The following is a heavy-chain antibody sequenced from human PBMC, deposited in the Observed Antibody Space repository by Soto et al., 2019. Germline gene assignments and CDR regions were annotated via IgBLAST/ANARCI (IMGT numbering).Heavy chain of an antibody. D-gene: IGHD6-19*01. V-gene: IGHV3-23*01. Sequence: EVQLLESGGGLVQPGGSLRLSCVGSGFFFSSYTMTWVRQAPGKGLEWVSSFSATSENTYYADSVRGRFTISRDKSKNTLFLQMNNLTAEDTAMYYCAKARDQQWVRLPFDYWGQGILVIVSS. CDR2: FSATSENT. CDR1: GFFFSSYT. CDR3: AKARDQQWVRLPFDY. J-gene: IGHJ4*02.